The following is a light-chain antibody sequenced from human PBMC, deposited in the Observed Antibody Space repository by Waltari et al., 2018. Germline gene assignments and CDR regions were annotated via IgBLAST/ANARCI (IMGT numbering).Light chain of an antibody. V-gene: IGKV2-40*01. CDR1: QSLLHSNGNTY. CDR3: VQAIAFPYS. J-gene: IGKJ2*03. CDR2: GGS. Sequence: DIVMTQTPLSLPITPGEPASISCRSSQSLLHSNGNTYLHWYLQKPGQSPQLLIYGGSNRASGVPDRFSGSGSATDFTLKINKVEAEDVGVYYCVQAIAFPYSFGQGTKVEIK.